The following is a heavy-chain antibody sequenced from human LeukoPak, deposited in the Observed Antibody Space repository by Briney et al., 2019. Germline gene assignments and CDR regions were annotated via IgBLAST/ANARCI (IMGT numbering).Heavy chain of an antibody. D-gene: IGHD6-19*01. CDR1: GCTFTDYY. CDR3: ATSRTAVAAWYFDL. CDR2: VDPEDGET. V-gene: IGHV1-69-2*01. Sequence: GASVKVSCKVSGCTFTDYYMHWVQQAPGKGLEWMGLVDPEDGETIYAEKFQGRVTITADTSTDTAYMELSSLRSEDTAVYYCATSRTAVAAWYFDLWGRGTLVTVSS. J-gene: IGHJ2*01.